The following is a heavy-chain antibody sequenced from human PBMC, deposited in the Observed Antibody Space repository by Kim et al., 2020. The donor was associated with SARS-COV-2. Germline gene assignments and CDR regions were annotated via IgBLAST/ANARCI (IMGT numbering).Heavy chain of an antibody. V-gene: IGHV4-4*07. J-gene: IGHJ4*02. Sequence: GSTNYNPSLKSRVTMSVDTSKNQFSLKLSSVTAADTAVYYCAMGYSSSSNWGQGTLVTVSS. CDR3: AMGYSSSSN. D-gene: IGHD6-6*01. CDR2: GST.